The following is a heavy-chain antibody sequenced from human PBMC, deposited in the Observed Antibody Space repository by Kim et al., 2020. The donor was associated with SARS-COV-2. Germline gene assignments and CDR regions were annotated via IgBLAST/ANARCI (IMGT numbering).Heavy chain of an antibody. CDR2: VSSDGSTT. CDR1: GFTFSTYW. Sequence: GGSLRLSCVASGFTFSTYWMHWVRQAPGKGLVWVSRVSSDGSTTSYADSVKGRFTISRDNAKNTLYLQMNSLRAEDTAVYYCARKSTHYYDYCGQGTLVT. D-gene: IGHD2-15*01. V-gene: IGHV3-74*01. J-gene: IGHJ4*02. CDR3: ARKSTHYYDY.